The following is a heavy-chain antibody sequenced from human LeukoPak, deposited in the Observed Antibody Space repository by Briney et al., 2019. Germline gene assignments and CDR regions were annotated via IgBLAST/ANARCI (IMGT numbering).Heavy chain of an antibody. D-gene: IGHD3-22*01. Sequence: ASVKVSCKASGYTFTGYYMHWVRQAPGQGLEWMGWINPNSGGTNYAQKFQGRVTMTRDTSTSTVYMELSSLRSEDTAVYYCAREGRSSYYDSSGYCHYWGQGTLVTVSS. CDR1: GYTFTGYY. V-gene: IGHV1-2*02. J-gene: IGHJ4*02. CDR3: AREGRSSYYDSSGYCHY. CDR2: INPNSGGT.